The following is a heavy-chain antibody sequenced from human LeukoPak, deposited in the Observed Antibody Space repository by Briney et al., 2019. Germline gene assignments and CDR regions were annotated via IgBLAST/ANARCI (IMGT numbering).Heavy chain of an antibody. D-gene: IGHD2-2*01. CDR2: ISRTSSDI. CDR1: GFSFSRYS. J-gene: IGHJ4*03. V-gene: IGHV3-21*01. CDR3: ARVGDCGSTSCYDS. Sequence: PGGSLGLSCAASGFSFSRYSMNWVRQAPGKGLEWVSSISRTSSDIYHADSVKGRFTISRDNAKNSLYLQMNSLRGEDTAVYYCARVGDCGSTSCYDSWGQGTLVTVSS.